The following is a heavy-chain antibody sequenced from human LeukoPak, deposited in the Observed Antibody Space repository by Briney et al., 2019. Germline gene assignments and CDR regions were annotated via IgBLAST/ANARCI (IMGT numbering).Heavy chain of an antibody. V-gene: IGHV3-53*01. CDR2: IHNDGST. CDR3: ATSRDSSGVD. Sequence: GGSLRLSCAASGFIVSNTYMTWVRQAPGKGLEWVSVIHNDGSTYYADSVKGRFTVSRDNSKNMVFLRMNSLRVEDTAVYYCATSRDSSGVDWGQGNLVTVSS. J-gene: IGHJ4*02. D-gene: IGHD3-22*01. CDR1: GFIVSNTY.